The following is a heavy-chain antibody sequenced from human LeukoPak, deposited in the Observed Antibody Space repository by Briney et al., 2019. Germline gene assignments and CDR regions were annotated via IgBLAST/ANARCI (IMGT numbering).Heavy chain of an antibody. CDR3: ARDPVKPLGFFDL. CDR1: GFTFSSYN. V-gene: IGHV3-21*05. Sequence: PGGSLRLSCAASGFTFSSYNMKWVRQAPGKGLEWVSYIVNSGSDMYYADSVKGRFTISSDTSKNTLYLQMNSLRAEDTAVYYCARDPVKPLGFFDLWGRGTLVTVSS. CDR2: IVNSGSDM. J-gene: IGHJ2*01. D-gene: IGHD4-23*01.